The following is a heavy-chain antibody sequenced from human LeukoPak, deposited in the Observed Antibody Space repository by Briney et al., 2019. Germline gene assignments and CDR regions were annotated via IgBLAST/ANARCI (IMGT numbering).Heavy chain of an antibody. CDR1: GGSISSGGYY. J-gene: IGHJ6*02. CDR2: IYYSGST. D-gene: IGHD5-18*01. CDR3: AREMRGYSYGPYYYYGMDV. Sequence: SETLSLTCTVSGGSISSGGYYWSWIRQHPGKGLEWIGYIYYSGSTYYNPSLKSRVTISVDTSKNQFSLKLSSVPAADTAVYYCAREMRGYSYGPYYYYGMDVWGQGTTVTVSS. V-gene: IGHV4-31*03.